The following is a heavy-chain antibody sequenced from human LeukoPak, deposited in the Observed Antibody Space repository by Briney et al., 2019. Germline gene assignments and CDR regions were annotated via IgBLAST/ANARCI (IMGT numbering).Heavy chain of an antibody. CDR2: INGCGSST. Sequence: QTGGSLRLSCAASGFTFISYWLHWVRQAPEKGLVWVSRINGCGSSTDFADSVKGRFTISRDNAKNTLYLQMNSLRAEDTAVYYCARDAPGNTALDYWGQGTLVTVSS. V-gene: IGHV3-74*01. D-gene: IGHD5-18*01. CDR3: ARDAPGNTALDY. J-gene: IGHJ4*02. CDR1: GFTFISYW.